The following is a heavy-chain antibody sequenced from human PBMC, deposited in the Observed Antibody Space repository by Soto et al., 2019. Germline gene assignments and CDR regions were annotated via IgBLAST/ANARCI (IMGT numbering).Heavy chain of an antibody. V-gene: IGHV4-4*02. CDR3: ATRAAAAGFYYYYYGMDV. CDR2: IYHSGST. D-gene: IGHD6-13*01. CDR1: GGSISSSNW. J-gene: IGHJ6*02. Sequence: PWETLSLTCAVSGGSISSSNWWSWVRQPPGKGLEWIGEIYHSGSTNYNPSLKSRVTISVDKSKNQFSLKLSSVTAADTAVYYCATRAAAAGFYYYYYGMDVWGQGTTVTV.